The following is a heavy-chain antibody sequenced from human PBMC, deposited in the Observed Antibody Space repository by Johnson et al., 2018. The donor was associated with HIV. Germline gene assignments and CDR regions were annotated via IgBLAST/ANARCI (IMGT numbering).Heavy chain of an antibody. Sequence: VQLVESGGGVVRPGGSLRLSCAASGFTFDDYGMSWVRQAPGKGLQWVSGINWNGGSTGYADSVKGRFTISRDNAKNSLNLQMNSLRAEDTAVYYCARDPLAYDNFWSGSLHAFDIWGQGTKVTVSS. CDR2: INWNGGST. J-gene: IGHJ3*02. D-gene: IGHD3-3*01. V-gene: IGHV3-20*04. CDR1: GFTFDDYG. CDR3: ARDPLAYDNFWSGSLHAFDI.